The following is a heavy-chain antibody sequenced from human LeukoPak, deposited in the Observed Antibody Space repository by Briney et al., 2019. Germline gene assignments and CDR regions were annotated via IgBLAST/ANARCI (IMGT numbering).Heavy chain of an antibody. Sequence: SETLSLTCTVCGGSISSSSYYWGWIRQPPGKGLEWIGSIYYSGSTYYNPSLKSRVTISVDTSKYQFSLKLSSVTAADTAVYYCARHGYLRERPGWFDPWGQGTLVTVSS. J-gene: IGHJ5*02. D-gene: IGHD1-1*01. CDR1: GGSISSSSYY. V-gene: IGHV4-39*01. CDR2: IYYSGST. CDR3: ARHGYLRERPGWFDP.